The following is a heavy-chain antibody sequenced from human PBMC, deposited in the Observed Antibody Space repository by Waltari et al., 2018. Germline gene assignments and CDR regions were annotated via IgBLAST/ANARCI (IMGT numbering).Heavy chain of an antibody. Sequence: EVQLVESGGGLVKPGGCLRLPCAASGFTCSSYSMNWVRQAPGKGLEWVSSISSSSSYIYYADSVKGRFTISRDNAKNSLYLQMNSLRAEDMAVYYCARASRSSPFDYWGQGTLVTVSS. V-gene: IGHV3-21*01. D-gene: IGHD6-13*01. J-gene: IGHJ4*02. CDR2: ISSSSSYI. CDR1: GFTCSSYS. CDR3: ARASRSSPFDY.